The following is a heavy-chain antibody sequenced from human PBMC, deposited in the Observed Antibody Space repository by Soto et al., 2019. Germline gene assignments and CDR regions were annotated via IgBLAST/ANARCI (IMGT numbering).Heavy chain of an antibody. CDR3: ASERSGYFDY. V-gene: IGHV1-8*01. Sequence: QVQLVQSGAEVKKPGASVKVSCKASGYTFTRYDINWVRQATGQGLEWMGWMNPNSGNTGYAQKFQGIVTMTRNTSISTAYMELSILRFEDTAVYYCASERSGYFDYWGQGTLVTVSS. CDR2: MNPNSGNT. CDR1: GYTFTRYD. J-gene: IGHJ4*02. D-gene: IGHD1-1*01.